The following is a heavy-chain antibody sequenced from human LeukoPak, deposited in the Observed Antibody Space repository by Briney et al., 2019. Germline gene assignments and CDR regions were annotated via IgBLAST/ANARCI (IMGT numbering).Heavy chain of an antibody. CDR2: INHSGST. CDR3: ARDLDYYDSSGYSVVDAFDI. J-gene: IGHJ3*02. D-gene: IGHD3-22*01. CDR1: GGSFSGYY. Sequence: SETLSLTCAVYGGSFSGYYWSWIRQPPGKGLEWIGEINHSGSTNYNPSLKSRVTISVDTSKNQFSLKLSSVTAADTAVYYCARDLDYYDSSGYSVVDAFDIWGQGTMVTVSS. V-gene: IGHV4-34*01.